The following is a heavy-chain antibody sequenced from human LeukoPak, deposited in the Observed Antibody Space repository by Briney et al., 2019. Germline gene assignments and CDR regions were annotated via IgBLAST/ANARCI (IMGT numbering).Heavy chain of an antibody. J-gene: IGHJ5*02. CDR1: GGSISSNSHY. D-gene: IGHD3-16*01. Sequence: SQNLSLNCTVSGGSISSNSHYWGWIRPPPGTGLEWLANIFHNGNPAYNPSLKRRVTISIDTSQNQLSLRLSSVTAADTAVYYCARVGWGNVAAYPNWLDPWGQGSVVTVSS. V-gene: IGHV4-39*07. CDR2: IFHNGNP. CDR3: ARVGWGNVAAYPNWLDP.